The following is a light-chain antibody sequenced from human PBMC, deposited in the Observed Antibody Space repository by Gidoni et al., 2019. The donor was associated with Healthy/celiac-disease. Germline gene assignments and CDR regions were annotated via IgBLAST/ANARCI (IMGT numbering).Light chain of an antibody. J-gene: IGKJ2*01. CDR3: QQYYSTLPYT. V-gene: IGKV4-1*01. CDR2: WAS. CDR1: QSVLYSSNNKNY. Sequence: DIVMTQSPDSLAVSLGERATINCKTSQSVLYSSNNKNYLAWYHQKPGQPPKLLIYWASTRESGVTDRFSGSGSGTDFTLTISSLQAEDVAVYYCQQYYSTLPYTFGQGTKLEIK.